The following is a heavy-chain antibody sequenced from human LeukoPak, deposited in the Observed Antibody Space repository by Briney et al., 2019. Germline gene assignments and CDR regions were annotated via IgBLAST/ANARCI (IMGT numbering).Heavy chain of an antibody. Sequence: GGSLRLSCAASGFTFSSYAMSWVRQAPGKGLEWVSAISGSGGSTYYADSVKGRFTISRDNSKNTLYLQMNSLRAEDTAVYYCAKGNHDYGGFQGALDIWGQGTMVTVSS. J-gene: IGHJ3*02. D-gene: IGHD4-23*01. CDR3: AKGNHDYGGFQGALDI. CDR1: GFTFSSYA. V-gene: IGHV3-23*01. CDR2: ISGSGGST.